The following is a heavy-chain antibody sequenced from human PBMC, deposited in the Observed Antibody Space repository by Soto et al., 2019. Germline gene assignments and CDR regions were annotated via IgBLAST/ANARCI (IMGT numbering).Heavy chain of an antibody. CDR2: ITAKSGST. CDR3: AKVQPSLTTRPDYFDR. V-gene: IGHV3-23*01. J-gene: IGHJ4*02. Sequence: LRLSCAASGFTFSSYAMNWVRQAPGKGLEWVSSITAKSGSTYYADSVKGRFTISRDNSKNTLSLQMNSLRVEDTAVYYCAKVQPSLTTRPDYFDRCGQGTLVTVSS. CDR1: GFTFSSYA. D-gene: IGHD6-6*01.